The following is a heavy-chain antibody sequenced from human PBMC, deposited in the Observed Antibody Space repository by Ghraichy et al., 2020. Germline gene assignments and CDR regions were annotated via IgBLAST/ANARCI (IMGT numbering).Heavy chain of an antibody. CDR1: GFPFSTYG. Sequence: GGSLRLSCTASGFPFSTYGMHWLRQAPGKGLEWVALISNDGRNYFYLESVKGRFTISRDNSKNTLYLQLSSLRPEDTAVYFCAKDLWRGSYCFDYWGEGTLVTVSS. CDR3: AKDLWRGSYCFDY. J-gene: IGHJ4*02. D-gene: IGHD1-26*01. V-gene: IGHV3-30*18. CDR2: ISNDGRNY.